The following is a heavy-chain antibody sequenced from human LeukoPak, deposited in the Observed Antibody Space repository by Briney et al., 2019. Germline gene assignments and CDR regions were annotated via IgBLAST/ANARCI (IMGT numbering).Heavy chain of an antibody. J-gene: IGHJ5*02. D-gene: IGHD6-6*01. Sequence: ASVKVSCKASGYTFTSYGISWVRQAPGQGLEWMGWTSAYNGNTNYAQKLQGRVTMTTDTSTSTAYMELRSLRSDDTAVYYCARFHGDFVRRNGFDPWGQGTLVTVSS. CDR2: TSAYNGNT. CDR3: ARFHGDFVRRNGFDP. V-gene: IGHV1-18*01. CDR1: GYTFTSYG.